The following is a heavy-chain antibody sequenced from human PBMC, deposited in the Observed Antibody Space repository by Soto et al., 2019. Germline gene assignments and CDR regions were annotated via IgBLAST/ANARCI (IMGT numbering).Heavy chain of an antibody. CDR2: IYPDDADR. D-gene: IGHD1-26*01. V-gene: IGHV5-51*01. CDR3: LRVADQLLSPTWFDP. CDR1: GYSFTIFW. J-gene: IGHJ5*02. Sequence: GGALKISCKGSGYSFTIFWIGWVRQTPGKGLEWMGVIYPDDADRRFSSSFQGQVTNSADKCSSTAYLKRSSMSASDTAIYYFLRVADQLLSPTWFDPWGQGTRVPAS.